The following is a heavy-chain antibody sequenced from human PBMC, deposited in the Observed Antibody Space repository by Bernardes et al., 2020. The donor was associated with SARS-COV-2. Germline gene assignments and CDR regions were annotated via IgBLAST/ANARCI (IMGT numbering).Heavy chain of an antibody. V-gene: IGHV1-2*02. D-gene: IGHD3-10*01. Sequence: ASVKVSCKASGYTFTCYYMHWVRQAPGQGLEWMGWINPNSGGTNDAQKFQGRVTMTRDTSISTAYMELSRLRSDDTAVYYCAREGITMVRGVRSWFDPWCQGTLVTVSS. CDR1: GYTFTCYY. CDR3: AREGITMVRGVRSWFDP. J-gene: IGHJ5*02. CDR2: INPNSGGT.